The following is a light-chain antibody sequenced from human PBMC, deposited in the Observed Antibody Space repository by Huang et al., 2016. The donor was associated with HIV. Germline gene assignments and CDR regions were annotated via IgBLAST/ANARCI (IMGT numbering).Light chain of an antibody. CDR1: QDINTN. J-gene: IGKJ5*01. CDR3: QQLHSYPIT. Sequence: IEMTQSPSSLSASVGDRVIITCRASQDINTNLAWYQQKPGQAPKVLIYAASTVQSGVPSRFSGGASVIYFSLIINDLQTEDFATYYCQQLHSYPITFGQGTRLDI. CDR2: AAS. V-gene: IGKV1-9*01.